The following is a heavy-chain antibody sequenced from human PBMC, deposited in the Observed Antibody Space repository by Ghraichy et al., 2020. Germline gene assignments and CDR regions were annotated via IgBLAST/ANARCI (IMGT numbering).Heavy chain of an antibody. CDR3: AAWTVRGVIGGPTNYYYYGLEV. Sequence: GGSLRLSCAASGFTFSSYSMNWVRQAPGKGLEWVSYISSSSSYIYYADSVKGRFTISRDNAKNSLYLQMNSLRAEDTAVYYCAAWTVRGVIGGPTNYYYYGLEVWGKGPTFTVSS. V-gene: IGHV3-21*01. D-gene: IGHD3-10*01. J-gene: IGHJ6*04. CDR1: GFTFSSYS. CDR2: ISSSSSYI.